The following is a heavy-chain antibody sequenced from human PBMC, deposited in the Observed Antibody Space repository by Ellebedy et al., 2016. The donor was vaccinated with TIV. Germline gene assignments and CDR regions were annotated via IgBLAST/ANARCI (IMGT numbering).Heavy chain of an antibody. D-gene: IGHD5-24*01. J-gene: IGHJ3*01. CDR3: VRDER. V-gene: IGHV3-7*01. CDR2: IEQAGSET. CDR1: GFTFSYYA. Sequence: GESLKISCAASGFTFSYYAMVWVRQAPGKGLEWVANIEQAGSETHYVDSVEGRFTISRDNTQSSLYLQMNSLRAEDTAVYYCVRDERWGQGTVVTVSS.